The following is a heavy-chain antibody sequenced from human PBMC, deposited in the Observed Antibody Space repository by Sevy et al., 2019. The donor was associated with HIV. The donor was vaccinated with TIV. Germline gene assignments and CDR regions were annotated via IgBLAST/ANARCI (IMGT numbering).Heavy chain of an antibody. CDR1: GFTFSSYA. D-gene: IGHD5-12*01. Sequence: GGSLRLSCAASGFTFSSYAMSWVRQAPGKGLEWVSAISGSGGSTYYADSVKGRFTISRDNSKNTLYLQRNSLRAEDTAVYYCAKERRTQSAVVATISPDDYWGQGTLVTVSS. CDR3: AKERRTQSAVVATISPDDY. CDR2: ISGSGGST. J-gene: IGHJ4*02. V-gene: IGHV3-23*01.